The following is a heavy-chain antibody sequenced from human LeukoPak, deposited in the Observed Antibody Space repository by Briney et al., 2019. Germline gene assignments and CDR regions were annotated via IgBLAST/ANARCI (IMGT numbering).Heavy chain of an antibody. Sequence: ASVKVSRKASGYTFTSYGISWVRQAPGQGLEWMGWISAYNGNTNYAQKLQGRVTMTTDTSTSTAYMELRSLRSDDTAVYYCAIIPYDSSAGHDAFDIWGQGTMVTVSS. J-gene: IGHJ3*02. CDR3: AIIPYDSSAGHDAFDI. D-gene: IGHD3-22*01. CDR1: GYTFTSYG. CDR2: ISAYNGNT. V-gene: IGHV1-18*01.